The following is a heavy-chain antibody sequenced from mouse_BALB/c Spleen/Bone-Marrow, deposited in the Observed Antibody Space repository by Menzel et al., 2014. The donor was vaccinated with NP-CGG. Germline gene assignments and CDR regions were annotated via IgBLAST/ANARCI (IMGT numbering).Heavy chain of an antibody. D-gene: IGHD2-4*01. CDR2: ISGGGSYT. V-gene: IGHV5-9-2*01. J-gene: IGHJ3*01. Sequence: EVMLVESGGGLVKSGGSLKLSCAASGFSFNSHGMSWVRQTPEKRLEWVATISGGGSYTFYPDSVKGRFTISRDNAKNNLYRQLSSLRSEDTALYYCARHAYYDQTEVSFVYWGQGTLVTVSA. CDR3: ARHAYYDQTEVSFVY. CDR1: GFSFNSHG.